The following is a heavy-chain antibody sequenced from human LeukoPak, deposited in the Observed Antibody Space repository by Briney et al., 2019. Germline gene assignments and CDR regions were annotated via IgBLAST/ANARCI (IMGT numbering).Heavy chain of an antibody. D-gene: IGHD6-19*01. J-gene: IGHJ4*02. Sequence: GGSLRLSCAASGFTFSSYRMNWVRQAPGKGLERVSYISSSSSTIYYADSVKGRFTISRDNAKNSLFLQMNSLRAEDTAVYYCARDSSRGWPGVSDYWGQGTLVTVSS. CDR1: GFTFSSYR. CDR2: ISSSSSTI. CDR3: ARDSSRGWPGVSDY. V-gene: IGHV3-48*04.